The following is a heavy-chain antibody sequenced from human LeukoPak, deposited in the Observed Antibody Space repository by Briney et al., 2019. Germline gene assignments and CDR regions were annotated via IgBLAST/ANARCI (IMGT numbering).Heavy chain of an antibody. D-gene: IGHD6-19*01. J-gene: IGHJ4*02. V-gene: IGHV3-21*01. CDR2: ISSRSSYI. Sequence: GGSLRLSCAASGFTFSSYEMNWVRQAPGKGLEWVSSISSRSSYIDYADSLKGRFTISRDNAKNSLYLQMNSLRAEDTAVYYCARGKEPVAGSLSHFDYWGQGTLVTASS. CDR1: GFTFSSYE. CDR3: ARGKEPVAGSLSHFDY.